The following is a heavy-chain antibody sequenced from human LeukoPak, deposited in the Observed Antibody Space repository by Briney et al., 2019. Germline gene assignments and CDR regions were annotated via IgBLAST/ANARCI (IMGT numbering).Heavy chain of an antibody. Sequence: GGSLRLSCATSGLTFSSHSMTWVRQAPGRGLECVASIKQAGSEQYYVDSVRGRFAISRDNAQNSLFLQMNSLRPEDTAVYYCARWRWQQSEFDHWGQGTLVTVSS. CDR2: IKQAGSEQ. CDR1: GLTFSSHS. J-gene: IGHJ4*02. V-gene: IGHV3-7*01. D-gene: IGHD5-24*01. CDR3: ARWRWQQSEFDH.